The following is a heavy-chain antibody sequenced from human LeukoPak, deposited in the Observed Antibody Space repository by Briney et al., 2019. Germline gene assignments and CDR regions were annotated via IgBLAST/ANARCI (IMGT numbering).Heavy chain of an antibody. D-gene: IGHD2/OR15-2a*01. CDR2: ISWNSGSI. CDR1: GFTFDDYA. V-gene: IGHV3-9*01. Sequence: GGSLRLSCAASGFTFDDYAMHWVRQAPGKGLEWVSGISWNSGSIGYADSVKGRFTTSRDNAKNSLYLQMNSLRAEDTALYYCAKDIEAFLGSSGFDPLGQGTLVTVSS. CDR3: AKDIEAFLGSSGFDP. J-gene: IGHJ5*02.